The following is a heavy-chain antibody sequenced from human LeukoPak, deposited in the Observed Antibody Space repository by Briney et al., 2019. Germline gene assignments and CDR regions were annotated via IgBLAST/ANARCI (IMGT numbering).Heavy chain of an antibody. J-gene: IGHJ4*02. V-gene: IGHV3-7*01. CDR1: GFTVSSNY. CDR3: ARDTHASDSSGHYAGMGRLNYFDY. Sequence: GGSLRLSCAASGFTVSSNYMSWVRQAPGKGLEWVANIKQDGSEKYYVDSVKGRFTISRDNAKNSLYLQMHSLRAEDTAVYYCARDTHASDSSGHYAGMGRLNYFDYWGQGTLVTVSS. D-gene: IGHD3-22*01. CDR2: IKQDGSEK.